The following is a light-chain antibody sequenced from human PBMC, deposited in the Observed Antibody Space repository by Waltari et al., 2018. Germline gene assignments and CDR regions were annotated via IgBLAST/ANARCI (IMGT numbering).Light chain of an antibody. J-gene: IGLJ2*01. CDR2: SQA. CDR1: SLRAFN. Sequence: SSELTQDPAVSVPLGQTIRITCQGDSLRAFNANWFQQRSGQAPLLVIYSQAKRPSDIPHRISGAGYGDTGTLTITGGRAAEEDVNYCNCRVSSGDQVVYGGGNKVTVL. V-gene: IGLV3-19*01. CDR3: NCRVSSGDQVV.